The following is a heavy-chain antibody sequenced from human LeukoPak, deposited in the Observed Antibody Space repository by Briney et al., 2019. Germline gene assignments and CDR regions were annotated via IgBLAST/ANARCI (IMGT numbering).Heavy chain of an antibody. J-gene: IGHJ4*02. Sequence: GGSLRVSCAASGFTFSSYAMSWVRQAPGKGLEWVSSISTSGGSTYYADSVKGRFTISRDNSKNTLYLQMNSLRAEDTAVYFCAKDWGVTVAGTFDYWGQGTLVTVSS. CDR2: ISTSGGST. CDR1: GFTFSSYA. D-gene: IGHD6-19*01. V-gene: IGHV3-23*01. CDR3: AKDWGVTVAGTFDY.